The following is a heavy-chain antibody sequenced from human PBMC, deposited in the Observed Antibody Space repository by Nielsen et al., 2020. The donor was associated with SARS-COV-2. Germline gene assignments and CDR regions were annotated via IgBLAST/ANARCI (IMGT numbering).Heavy chain of an antibody. CDR3: ASLRGN. CDR2: ISWDDGST. V-gene: IGHV3-43*01. Sequence: GGSLRLSCAASGFTFDDYTMHWVRQAPGKGLEWVSLISWDDGSTYYADSVKGRFTISRDNSKNSLYLQMNSLRTEDTALYYCASLRGNWGQGTLVTVSS. CDR1: GFTFDDYT. D-gene: IGHD3-16*01. J-gene: IGHJ4*02.